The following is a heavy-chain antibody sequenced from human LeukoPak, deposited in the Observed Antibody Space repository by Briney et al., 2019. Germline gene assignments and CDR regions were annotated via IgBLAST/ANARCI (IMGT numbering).Heavy chain of an antibody. V-gene: IGHV3-23*01. J-gene: IGHJ4*02. D-gene: IGHD3-10*01. CDR3: ARSGSGSNFLEY. CDR1: GFTFSSYA. Sequence: GGSLRLSCAASGFTFSSYAMNWVRQAPGKGLEWVSGISASGGSTYNADPVKGRFTISRDNSKNTLSLQMNSLRDEDTAVYYCARSGSGSNFLEYWGQGTLVTVSS. CDR2: ISASGGST.